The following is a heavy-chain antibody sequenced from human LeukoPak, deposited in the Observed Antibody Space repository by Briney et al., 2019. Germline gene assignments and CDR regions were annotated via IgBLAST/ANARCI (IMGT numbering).Heavy chain of an antibody. CDR1: GFTFRSDS. CDR3: ARDYLWAFEF. Sequence: AGSLRVSGAASGFTFRSDSLNWVRQDPGKGLVWVSYISASSGNIKYADSVKGRFTISRDNAKNSVYLQMNSLRAEDTAVYYCARDYLWAFEFWGQGTMVTVSS. V-gene: IGHV3-48*01. J-gene: IGHJ3*01. CDR2: ISASSGNI. D-gene: IGHD3-16*01.